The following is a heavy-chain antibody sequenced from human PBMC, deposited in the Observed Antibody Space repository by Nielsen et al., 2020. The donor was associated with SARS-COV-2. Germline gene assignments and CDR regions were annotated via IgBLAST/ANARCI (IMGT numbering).Heavy chain of an antibody. V-gene: IGHV3-73*01. CDR2: IRSYANDYAT. CDR3: SSPTVAY. J-gene: IGHJ4*02. CDR1: GFTFSGSA. D-gene: IGHD4-23*01. Sequence: GILRLSCAASGFTFSGSAMHWVRQASGKGLEWVGRIRSYANDYATAYAASVKGRFTISRDDSKNTAYLQMNSLRTDDTAVYYCSSPTVAYWGQGTLVTVSS.